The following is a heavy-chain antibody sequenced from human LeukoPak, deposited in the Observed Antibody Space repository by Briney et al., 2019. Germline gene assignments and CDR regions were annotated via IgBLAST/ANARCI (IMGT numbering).Heavy chain of an antibody. CDR1: GGSISSGSYY. D-gene: IGHD5-18*01. V-gene: IGHV4-61*02. J-gene: IGHJ4*02. Sequence: SETLSLTCSVSGGSISSGSYYWSWIRQPAGKGLEWIGCIYTSGSTNNNPSLKSRVTISVDTSKNQFSLKLISVTAADTAVYYCARDRQVWSIFDSWGQGTQVTVSS. CDR3: ARDRQVWSIFDS. CDR2: IYTSGST.